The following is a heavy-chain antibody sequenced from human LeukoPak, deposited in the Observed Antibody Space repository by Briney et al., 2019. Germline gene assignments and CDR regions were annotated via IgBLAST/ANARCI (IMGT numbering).Heavy chain of an antibody. Sequence: ASVKVSCKASGYTFTGYYMHWVRQAPGQGLEWMGRINPNSGGTNYAQKFQGRVTMTRDTSISTAYMELSRLRSDDTAVDYCAVLWFGEYHDYWGQGTLVTVSS. D-gene: IGHD3-10*01. CDR3: AVLWFGEYHDY. CDR2: INPNSGGT. CDR1: GYTFTGYY. V-gene: IGHV1-2*06. J-gene: IGHJ4*02.